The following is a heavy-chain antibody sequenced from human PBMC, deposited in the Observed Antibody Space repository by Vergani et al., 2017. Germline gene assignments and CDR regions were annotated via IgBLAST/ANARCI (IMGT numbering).Heavy chain of an antibody. D-gene: IGHD2-15*01. Sequence: QLQLQESGPGLVKPSETLSLTCIVSGDSINNGDYSWGWIRQPPGKGLEWIGSIYHSGSTHYNPSLKSRVTISVDTSKNDFSLKVTSVTAEDTAVYYCARAPPRGVGDDYWGQGTLVTVSS. J-gene: IGHJ4*02. CDR2: IYHSGST. CDR3: ARAPPRGVGDDY. V-gene: IGHV4-39*02. CDR1: GDSINNGDYS.